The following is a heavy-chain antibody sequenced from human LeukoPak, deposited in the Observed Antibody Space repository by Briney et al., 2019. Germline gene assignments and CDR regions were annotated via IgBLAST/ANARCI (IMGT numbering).Heavy chain of an antibody. Sequence: SETLSLTCAVYGGSFSGYYWSWIRQPPGKGLEWIGEINHSGSTNYNPSLKSRVTISVDTSKNQFSLKLSSVTAADTAVYYCARGPNSILTGYPFDYWGQGTLVTVSS. D-gene: IGHD3-9*01. V-gene: IGHV4-34*01. CDR2: INHSGST. CDR1: GGSFSGYY. CDR3: ARGPNSILTGYPFDY. J-gene: IGHJ4*02.